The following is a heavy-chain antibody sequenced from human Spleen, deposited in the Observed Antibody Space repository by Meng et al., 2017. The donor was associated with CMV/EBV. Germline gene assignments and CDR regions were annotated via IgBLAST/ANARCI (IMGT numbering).Heavy chain of an antibody. CDR1: GGTFSSYT. Sequence: SVKVSCKASGGTFSSYTISWVRRAPGQGLEWVGGIIPIFGTANYAQKFQGRVTIAADKSTSTAYMELSSLRSEDTAVYYCASPGGDYCSSTSCLPFWGQGTLVTVSS. D-gene: IGHD2-2*01. CDR3: ASPGGDYCSSTSCLPF. V-gene: IGHV1-69*06. CDR2: IIPIFGTA. J-gene: IGHJ4*02.